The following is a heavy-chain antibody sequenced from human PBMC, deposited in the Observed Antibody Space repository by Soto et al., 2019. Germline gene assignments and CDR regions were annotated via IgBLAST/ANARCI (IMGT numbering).Heavy chain of an antibody. CDR2: IYYSGST. V-gene: IGHV4-59*01. CDR3: ARGGYSSGWNNWFDP. J-gene: IGHJ5*02. D-gene: IGHD6-19*01. CDR1: GGSISSYY. Sequence: SETLSLTCTVSGGSISSYYWSWIRQPPGKGLEWIGYIYYSGSTSYNPSLKSRVTISVDTSKNQFSLKLSSVTAADTAVYYCARGGYSSGWNNWFDPWGQGTLVTVSS.